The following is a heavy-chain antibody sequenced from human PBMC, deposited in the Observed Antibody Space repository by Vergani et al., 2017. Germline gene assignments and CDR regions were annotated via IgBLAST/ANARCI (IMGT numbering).Heavy chain of an antibody. CDR2: ISARYPST. D-gene: IGHD3-10*01. CDR1: GFTFSACP. Sequence: VQLVESGGGLVQPGGSLRLSCTASGFTFSACPMTWVRQAPGKGLEWVSAISARYPSTYYADSVKGRFTISRDNSKNTVYLQMNSLRTGDTAVYYCAKDGLAYGSGSWYYWGRGTLVTVSS. J-gene: IGHJ4*02. V-gene: IGHV3-23*04. CDR3: AKDGLAYGSGSWYY.